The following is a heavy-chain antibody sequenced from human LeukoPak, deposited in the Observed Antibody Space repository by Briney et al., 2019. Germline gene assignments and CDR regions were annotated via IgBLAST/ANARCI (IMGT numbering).Heavy chain of an antibody. Sequence: SQTLSLTCAVSGGSISSGGYSWSWIRQPPGKGLEWIGYIYHSGSTYYNPSLKSRVTISVDTSKNQFSLRLSSVTAADTAVYYCARDPLNDYERYFDLWGRGTLVTVSS. J-gene: IGHJ2*01. V-gene: IGHV4-30-2*01. CDR2: IYHSGST. CDR1: GGSISSGGYS. D-gene: IGHD4-17*01. CDR3: ARDPLNDYERYFDL.